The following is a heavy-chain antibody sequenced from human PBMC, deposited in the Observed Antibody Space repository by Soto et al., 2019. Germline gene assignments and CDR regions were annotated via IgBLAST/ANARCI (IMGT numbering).Heavy chain of an antibody. J-gene: IGHJ4*02. Sequence: QVQLQESGPGLVKLSQTLSLTCTVSGGSISSGDYYWSWIRQPPGKGLEWIGYIYYSGSTYYNPSLKSRVTISVDASKNQFSLKLSSVTAADTAVYYCARVTLLSLGLEWGDWGQGTLVTVSS. CDR1: GGSISSGDYY. CDR2: IYYSGST. V-gene: IGHV4-30-4*01. D-gene: IGHD1-26*01. CDR3: ARVTLLSLGLEWGD.